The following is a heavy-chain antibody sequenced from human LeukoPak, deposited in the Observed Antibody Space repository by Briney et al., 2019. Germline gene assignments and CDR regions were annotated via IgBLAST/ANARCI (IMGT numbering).Heavy chain of an antibody. J-gene: IGHJ4*02. Sequence: PGGSLRLTCAASGFTYSRYWMHRVRQVPGKGLVWVARIKGDESYKFYADSVKGRFTISRDNAKDTLYLQMNSLRAEDTAVYYCASQADSAYGDYNWGQGTLVTVSS. CDR1: GFTYSRYW. CDR2: IKGDESYK. V-gene: IGHV3-74*01. D-gene: IGHD4-17*01. CDR3: ASQADSAYGDYN.